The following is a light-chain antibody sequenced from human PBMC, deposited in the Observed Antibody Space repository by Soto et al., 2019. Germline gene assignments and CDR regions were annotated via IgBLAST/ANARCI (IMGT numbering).Light chain of an antibody. CDR1: HSVDSTQ. CDR3: QQYGSSGT. V-gene: IGKV3-20*01. CDR2: DAS. Sequence: ELSQSPRSVYLSPGESATLSCWNSHSVDSTQLAWYQQKPGQAPRLLIYDASHRATGIPARFSGSGSGTDFTLTISRLEPEDFAVYYCQQYGSSGTFGQGTEV. J-gene: IGKJ1*01.